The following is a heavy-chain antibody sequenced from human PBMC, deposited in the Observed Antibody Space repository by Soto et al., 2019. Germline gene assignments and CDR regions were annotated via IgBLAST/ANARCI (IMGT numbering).Heavy chain of an antibody. V-gene: IGHV1-3*04. CDR1: GYTFTTHA. J-gene: IGHJ6*03. Sequence: QVQLVQSGAEVKKPGASVKLSCVASGYTFTTHAMHWVRQAPGQRLEWMGWMNTGNDNTKYSQTLRGRLTFIRDTSANTVYMELSSLRFEDTAVYYCAREGTFCSGGPCYSGDYYYYMDVWGQGTTVTVSS. D-gene: IGHD2-15*01. CDR2: MNTGNDNT. CDR3: AREGTFCSGGPCYSGDYYYYMDV.